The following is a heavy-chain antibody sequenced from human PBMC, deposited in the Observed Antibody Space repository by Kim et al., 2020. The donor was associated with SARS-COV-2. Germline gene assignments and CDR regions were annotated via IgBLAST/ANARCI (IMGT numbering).Heavy chain of an antibody. CDR3: ARDRGVADPVYYYYYGMGV. Sequence: GGSLRLSCAASGFTFNNFWMTWVRQAPGKGLEWVANINRDGSETYYEVSVKGRFTISRDNAKNSLFLQMNSLRAEDTAVYYCARDRGVADPVYYYYYGMGVWSQGSPVTVS. D-gene: IGHD3-10*01. CDR2: INRDGSET. CDR1: GFTFNNFW. J-gene: IGHJ6*02. V-gene: IGHV3-7*01.